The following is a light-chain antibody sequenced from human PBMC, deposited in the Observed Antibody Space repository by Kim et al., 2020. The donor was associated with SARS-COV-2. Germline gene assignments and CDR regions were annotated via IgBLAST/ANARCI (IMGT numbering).Light chain of an antibody. J-gene: IGLJ3*02. CDR2: SNN. CDR1: SSNIGSNT. CDR3: AAWDDSLNGPV. V-gene: IGLV1-44*01. Sequence: ELTQPPSASGTPGQRVTISCSGSSSNIGSNTVNWYQQLPGTAPKLLIYSNNQRLSGVPDRFSGSKSGTSASLAISGLQSEDEADYYCAAWDDSLNGPVFGGGTQLTVL.